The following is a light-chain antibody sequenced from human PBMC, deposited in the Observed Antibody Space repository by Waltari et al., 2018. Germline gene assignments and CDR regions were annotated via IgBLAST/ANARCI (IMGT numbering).Light chain of an antibody. V-gene: IGLV2-11*01. CDR2: DDI. Sequence: QSALTQPRSVSGSPGQSVTISCTGTSRDVGGYNYVSWYQQHPGKAPKLMIYDDIKRPSGVPNRFSGSKSGKSASLTISGLQAEDEADYYCCSYAGSYTWVFGGGTKLTVL. CDR3: CSYAGSYTWV. J-gene: IGLJ3*02. CDR1: SRDVGGYNY.